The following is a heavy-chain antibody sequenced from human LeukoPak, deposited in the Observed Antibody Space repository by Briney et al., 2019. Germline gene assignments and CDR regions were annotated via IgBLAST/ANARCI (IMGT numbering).Heavy chain of an antibody. CDR1: GFTFSSYA. CDR2: ISGSGGST. J-gene: IGHJ4*02. V-gene: IGHV3-23*01. D-gene: IGHD6-13*01. CDR3: ASSIRSAAGTPYFDY. Sequence: GGSLRLSCAASGFTFSSYAMSWVRQAPGKGLEWVSAISGSGGSTYYADSVKGRFTISRDNAKNSLYLQMNSLRAEDTAVYYCASSIRSAAGTPYFDYWGQGTLVTVSS.